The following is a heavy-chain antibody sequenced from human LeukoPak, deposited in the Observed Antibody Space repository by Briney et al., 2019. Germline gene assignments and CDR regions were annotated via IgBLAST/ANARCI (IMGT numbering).Heavy chain of an antibody. CDR2: VNPNSGGT. V-gene: IGHV1-2*02. CDR3: ARDRLGTIFGVVIYNWFDP. Sequence: ASVKVSCKASGYTFTGYYMHWVRQAPGQGLEWMGWVNPNSGGTNYAQKLQGRVTMTRDTSISTAYMELSRLRSDDTAVYYCARDRLGTIFGVVIYNWFDPWGQGTLVTVSS. J-gene: IGHJ5*02. CDR1: GYTFTGYY. D-gene: IGHD3-3*01.